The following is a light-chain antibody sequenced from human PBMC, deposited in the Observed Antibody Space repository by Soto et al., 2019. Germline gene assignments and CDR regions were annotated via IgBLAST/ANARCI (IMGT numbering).Light chain of an antibody. J-gene: IGKJ5*01. CDR3: QQRSNWPIT. CDR1: QSVSSY. CDR2: DAS. V-gene: IGKV3-11*01. Sequence: EIVLTQSPATLSLSPGERATLSCRASQSVSSYLAWYQQKPGQAPRLLIYDASNRATGIPARFSGSGSGTDFTLTISSLEPKYFAVYYCQQRSNWPITFGQGTRLEIK.